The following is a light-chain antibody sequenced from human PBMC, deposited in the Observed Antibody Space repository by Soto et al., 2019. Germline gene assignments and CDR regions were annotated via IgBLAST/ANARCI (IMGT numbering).Light chain of an antibody. J-gene: IGKJ1*01. CDR2: DAS. Sequence: DVQMIQSPSSLSASVGDRVTITCQASQDISNYLNWYQQKPGKAPKLLIYDASNLETGVPSRFSGSGSGTDFTFTISSLQPEDIATYYCQQYDNLSWTFGQGTKVEIK. V-gene: IGKV1-33*01. CDR3: QQYDNLSWT. CDR1: QDISNY.